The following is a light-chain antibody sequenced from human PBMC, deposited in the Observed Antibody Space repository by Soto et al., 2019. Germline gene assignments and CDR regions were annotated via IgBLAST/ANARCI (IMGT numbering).Light chain of an antibody. CDR2: GAS. CDR1: QSVTSN. V-gene: IGKV3D-15*03. Sequence: EIVMTQSPATLSVSPGERATLSCRASQSVTSNYLAWYQQKPGQAPRLLFFGASIRATGIPDRFSGSGSGTEFTLTISNLQAEDVAVYYCQQYYGTPWTFGQGTKVDIK. CDR3: QQYYGTPWT. J-gene: IGKJ1*01.